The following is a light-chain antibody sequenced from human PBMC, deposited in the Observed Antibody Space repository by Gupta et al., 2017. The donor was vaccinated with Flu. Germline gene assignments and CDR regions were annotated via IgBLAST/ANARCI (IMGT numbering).Light chain of an antibody. J-gene: IGKJ1*01. CDR1: QSVSYSSNNKNY. CDR2: WAS. CDR3: QQYDNTPPA. Sequence: DIVMTQSPDSLAVSLGERATINCKSSQSVSYSSNNKNYLAWYQQKPGQPPKLLIYWASTRESGVPDRFSGSGSGTDFTLTISSLQAEDVAVYYCQQYDNTPPAFGQGTKVEIK. V-gene: IGKV4-1*01.